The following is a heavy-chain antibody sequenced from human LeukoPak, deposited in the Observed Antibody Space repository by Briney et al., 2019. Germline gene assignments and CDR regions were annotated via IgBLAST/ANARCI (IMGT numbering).Heavy chain of an antibody. CDR2: IIPIFGTA. CDR1: GGTFSSYA. CDR3: ARRDYYDSSGYYYPEYFQH. Sequence: SVKVSCKASGGTFSSYAISWVRQAPGQGLEWMGGIIPIFGTANYAQKFQGRVTITADESTSTAYMELSSLRSEGTAVYYCARRDYYDSSGYYYPEYFQHWGQGTLVTVSS. D-gene: IGHD3-22*01. V-gene: IGHV1-69*01. J-gene: IGHJ1*01.